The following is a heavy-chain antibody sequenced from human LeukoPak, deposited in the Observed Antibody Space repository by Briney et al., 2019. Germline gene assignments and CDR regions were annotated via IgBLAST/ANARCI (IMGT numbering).Heavy chain of an antibody. Sequence: GGSLRLSCAASGFTFSSYSMNWVRQAPGKGLEWVAVISYDGNNKYYADSVKGRFTISRDNSKNTLYLQMNSLRAEDTAVYYCARDFGYCSGGSCSYFDFWGQGTLVTVSS. CDR1: GFTFSSYS. J-gene: IGHJ4*02. V-gene: IGHV3-30*03. CDR2: ISYDGNNK. D-gene: IGHD2-15*01. CDR3: ARDFGYCSGGSCSYFDF.